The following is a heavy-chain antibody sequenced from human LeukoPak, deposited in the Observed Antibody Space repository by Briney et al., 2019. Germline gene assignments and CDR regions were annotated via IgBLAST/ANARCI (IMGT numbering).Heavy chain of an antibody. CDR2: ISGSGGST. Sequence: GGSLRLSCAASGFTFSSYAMSWVRQAPGKGLEWVSAISGSGGSTYYADSVKGRFTISRDNSKNMLYLQMNSLRAEDTAVYYCAKFRGSSSWYGGDYFDYWGQGTLVTVSS. J-gene: IGHJ4*02. D-gene: IGHD6-13*01. CDR3: AKFRGSSSWYGGDYFDY. CDR1: GFTFSSYA. V-gene: IGHV3-23*01.